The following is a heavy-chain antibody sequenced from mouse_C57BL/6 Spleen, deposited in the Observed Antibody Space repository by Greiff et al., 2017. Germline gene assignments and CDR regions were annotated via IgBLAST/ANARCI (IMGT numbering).Heavy chain of an antibody. V-gene: IGHV5-4*01. CDR2: ISDGGSYT. J-gene: IGHJ2*01. D-gene: IGHD1-3*01. CDR1: GFTFSSYA. CDR3: ALSGSSGPGYFDY. Sequence: DVHLVESGGGLVKPGGSLKLSCAASGFTFSSYAMSWVRQTPEKRLEWVATISDGGSYTYYPDNVKGRFTISRDNAKNNLYLQMSHLKSEDTAMYYCALSGSSGPGYFDYWGQGTTLTVSS.